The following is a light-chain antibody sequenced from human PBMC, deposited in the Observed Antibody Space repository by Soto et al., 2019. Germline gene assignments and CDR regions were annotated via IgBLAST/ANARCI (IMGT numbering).Light chain of an antibody. CDR3: SSYASTSIRV. CDR1: SSDIGSFNY. V-gene: IGLV2-14*01. CDR2: DVT. J-gene: IGLJ1*01. Sequence: QSALTQPASVSGSPGQSITIACTGTSSDIGSFNYGAWYQLHPGKAPKMIIYDVTYRPSGVSNRFSGSKSGNTASLTISGLQPEDEAEYYCSSYASTSIRVFGTGTKLTVL.